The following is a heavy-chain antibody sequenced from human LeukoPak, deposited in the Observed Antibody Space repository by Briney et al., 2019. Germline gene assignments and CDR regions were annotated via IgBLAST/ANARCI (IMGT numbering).Heavy chain of an antibody. D-gene: IGHD2-8*02. V-gene: IGHV5-51*01. CDR3: ARHRSLTASTGRAFEY. CDR2: IYPGDSDT. Sequence: GESLKISCEASGYSFTSYWIGWVRQMPGKGLEWMGIIYPGDSDTRYSPSFQGQVTISADKSISTAYLQWSSLKASDTAMYYCARHRSLTASTGRAFEYWGQGTLVTVSS. CDR1: GYSFTSYW. J-gene: IGHJ4*02.